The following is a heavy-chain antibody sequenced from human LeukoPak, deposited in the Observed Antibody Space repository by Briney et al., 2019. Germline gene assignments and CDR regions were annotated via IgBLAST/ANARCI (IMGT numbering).Heavy chain of an antibody. V-gene: IGHV1-8*01. CDR3: ARGPARSIAVRGWFDP. J-gene: IGHJ5*02. CDR1: GYTFTNYD. D-gene: IGHD6-6*01. CDR2: MNPNSGDT. Sequence: ASVKVSCKASGYTFTNYDINWVRQATGQGLEWIGWMNPNSGDTGYAQKFQGRVTMTRNTSISTAYMELNSLRSEDTAVYYCARGPARSIAVRGWFDPWGQGTLVTVSS.